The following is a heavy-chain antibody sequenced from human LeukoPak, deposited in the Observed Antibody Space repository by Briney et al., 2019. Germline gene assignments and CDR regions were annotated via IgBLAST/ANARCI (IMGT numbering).Heavy chain of an antibody. CDR3: ASGSRGLWFDP. CDR1: GFTFSSYW. CDR2: INSDGSST. J-gene: IGHJ5*02. D-gene: IGHD3-10*01. Sequence: GGSLRLSCAASGFTFSSYWMHWVRQAPGKGLVWVSRINSDGSSTSYADSVKGRFTISRDNAKNTLYLQMNSLRAEDTAVYYCASGSRGLWFDPWGQGTLVTVSS. V-gene: IGHV3-74*01.